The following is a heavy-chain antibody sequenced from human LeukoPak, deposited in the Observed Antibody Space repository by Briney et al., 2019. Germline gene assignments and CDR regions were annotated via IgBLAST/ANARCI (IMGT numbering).Heavy chain of an antibody. V-gene: IGHV4-38-2*02. D-gene: IGHD3-10*01. CDR2: MYHSGST. CDR1: GYSISGGYY. J-gene: IGHJ4*02. CDR3: ARVLDYYGSGTRDFDY. Sequence: SETLSLTCSVSGYSISGGYYWGWIRQPPGKGLEWIGSMYHSGSTYYNPSLKSRVTMSADTSKNQFSLKLSYVTAADTAVYYCARVLDYYGSGTRDFDYWGQGILVTVSS.